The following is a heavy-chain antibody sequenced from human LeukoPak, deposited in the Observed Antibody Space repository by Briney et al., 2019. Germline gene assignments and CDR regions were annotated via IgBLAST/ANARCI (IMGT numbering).Heavy chain of an antibody. J-gene: IGHJ4*02. CDR1: GXTFSSYW. CDR2: IKSDGSTT. V-gene: IGHV3-74*01. Sequence: GGSLRLSCAASGXTFSSYWMHWVRQAPGKGLVWVSRIKSDGSTTNYADSVKGRFTISRDNAKNTLYLQMNSLRAEDTAVYYCARGYIYGYDYWGQGTLVTVSS. D-gene: IGHD5-18*01. CDR3: ARGYIYGYDY.